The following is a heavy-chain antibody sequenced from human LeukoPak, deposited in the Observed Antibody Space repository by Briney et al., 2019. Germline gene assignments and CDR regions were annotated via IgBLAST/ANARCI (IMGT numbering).Heavy chain of an antibody. CDR2: ISGSGGST. V-gene: IGHV3-23*01. D-gene: IGHD4-17*01. Sequence: PGASLRLSCAASGFTFSSYAMSWVRQAPGKGLEWVSAISGSGGSTHYADSVKGRFTISRDNSKNTLYLQMNSLRAEDTAVYYCAKDAVTTSRPYYYYGMDVWGQGTTVTVSS. CDR3: AKDAVTTSRPYYYYGMDV. J-gene: IGHJ6*02. CDR1: GFTFSSYA.